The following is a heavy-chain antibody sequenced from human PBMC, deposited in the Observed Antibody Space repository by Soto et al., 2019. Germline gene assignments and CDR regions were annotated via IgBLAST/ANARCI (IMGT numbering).Heavy chain of an antibody. V-gene: IGHV3-23*01. CDR2: ISGNGGAT. D-gene: IGHD1-26*01. CDR3: AKAYLSYSGSYGGRYFDL. J-gene: IGHJ2*01. CDR1: GFTFTSYA. Sequence: EVQLLESGGGLVQTGGSLRLSCAASGFTFTSYAMNWGRQGPGKELEWVSGISGNGGATYYADSVKGRFTIYRDNSRYTLYLQMNSLRAEDTAVYFCAKAYLSYSGSYGGRYFDLWGRGTLVTVSS.